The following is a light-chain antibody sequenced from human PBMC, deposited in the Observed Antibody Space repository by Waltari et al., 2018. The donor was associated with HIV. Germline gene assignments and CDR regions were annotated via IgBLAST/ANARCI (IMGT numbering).Light chain of an antibody. CDR2: KDT. V-gene: IGLV3-25*03. Sequence: SYELTQPPSVSVSPGQTANITCSGDALPNQYSYCYRQKSGQAPVLMTFKDTERPSGIPERFSGSTSGTTVTLTTSGVQAEDEADYYCQSSDSSGSYWVFGGGTKLTVL. CDR1: ALPNQY. CDR3: QSSDSSGSYWV. J-gene: IGLJ3*02.